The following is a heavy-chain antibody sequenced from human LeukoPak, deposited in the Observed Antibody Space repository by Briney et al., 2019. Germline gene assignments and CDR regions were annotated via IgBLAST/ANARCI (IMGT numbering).Heavy chain of an antibody. Sequence: GGSLRLSCAASGFTFSSYAMSWVRQAPGRGLEWVSAISGSGGSTYYADSVKGRFTISRDNSKNTLYLQMNSLRAEDTAVYYCAKDISASYYYDSSGYDYWGQGTLVTVSS. J-gene: IGHJ4*02. V-gene: IGHV3-23*01. CDR2: ISGSGGST. CDR3: AKDISASYYYDSSGYDY. D-gene: IGHD3-22*01. CDR1: GFTFSSYA.